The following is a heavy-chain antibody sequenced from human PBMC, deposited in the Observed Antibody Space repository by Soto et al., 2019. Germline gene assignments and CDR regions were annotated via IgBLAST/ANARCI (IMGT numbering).Heavy chain of an antibody. V-gene: IGHV1-18*01. CDR1: GYTFTSYG. Sequence: ASVKVSCKASGYTFTSYGISWVRQAPGQGLEWMGWISAYNGNTNYAQKLQGRVTMTTDTSTSTAYMELRSLRSDDTAVYYCARDSLPTRQQLRYFQHWGQGTLVTVSS. D-gene: IGHD6-13*01. CDR2: ISAYNGNT. J-gene: IGHJ1*01. CDR3: ARDSLPTRQQLRYFQH.